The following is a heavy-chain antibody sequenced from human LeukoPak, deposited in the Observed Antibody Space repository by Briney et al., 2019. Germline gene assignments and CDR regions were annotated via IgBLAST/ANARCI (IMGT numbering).Heavy chain of an antibody. CDR2: ISSGGGT. V-gene: IGHV3-53*01. Sequence: GGSLRLSCAASGFTVSNTYMSWVRQAPGKGLEWVSVISSGGGTYFADSVKGRFTISRDNSKNTVFLQMNNLRADDTAMYYCERDRGIAAHYGMDVWGQGTTVTVSS. CDR1: GFTVSNTY. CDR3: ERDRGIAAHYGMDV. J-gene: IGHJ6*02. D-gene: IGHD6-6*01.